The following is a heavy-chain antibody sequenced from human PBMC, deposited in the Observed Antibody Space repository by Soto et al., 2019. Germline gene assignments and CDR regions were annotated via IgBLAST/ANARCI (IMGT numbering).Heavy chain of an antibody. CDR2: ISAYNGNT. V-gene: IGHV1-18*01. J-gene: IGHJ4*02. CDR1: GYTFTSYG. CDR3: ARDSGFKGYSSSSDGMFDY. Sequence: ASVKVSCKASGYTFTSYGISWVRQAPGQGLEWMGWISAYNGNTNYAQKLQGRVTMTTDTSTSTAYMELRSLRSDDTAVYYCARDSGFKGYSSSSDGMFDYWGQGTLVTVSS. D-gene: IGHD6-6*01.